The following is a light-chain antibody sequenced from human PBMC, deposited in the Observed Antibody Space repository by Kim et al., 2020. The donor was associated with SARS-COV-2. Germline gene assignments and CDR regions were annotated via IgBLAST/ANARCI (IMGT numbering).Light chain of an antibody. Sequence: EIVLTQSPATLSLSPGERAALSCRASQSVSSSYLAWYQQTPGQAPRLLIYGASSRATGIPDRISGSGSGTVFTITITRLEPDDFAVYYCQQYGTPPLTFGGGTKVDIK. V-gene: IGKV3-20*01. J-gene: IGKJ4*01. CDR2: GAS. CDR3: QQYGTPPLT. CDR1: QSVSSSY.